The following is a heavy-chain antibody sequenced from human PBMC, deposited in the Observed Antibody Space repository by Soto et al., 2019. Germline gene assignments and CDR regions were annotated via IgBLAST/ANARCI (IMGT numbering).Heavy chain of an antibody. CDR1: GFTFSSYW. V-gene: IGHV3-7*01. D-gene: IGHD3-22*01. CDR2: INQDGSDK. CDR3: ARDYYKYYDSSGYYRSPAY. Sequence: GGSLRLSCAASGFTFSSYWMSWVRQAPGKGLEWVANINQDGSDKDYADSVKGRFTISRDNSRNTLFLQMNSLRAEDTAVYYCARDYYKYYDSSGYYRSPAYWGQGTLVTVSS. J-gene: IGHJ4*02.